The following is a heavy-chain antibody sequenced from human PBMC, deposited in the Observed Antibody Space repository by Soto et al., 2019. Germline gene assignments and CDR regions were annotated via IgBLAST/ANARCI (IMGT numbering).Heavy chain of an antibody. J-gene: IGHJ4*02. V-gene: IGHV3-23*01. CDR2: ISGRGGNT. CDR3: AKAGCSGGTCYLYYFDY. Sequence: GVSLRLSCAASGFTFSNYAMSWVRQAPGKGLEWVSTISGRGGNTYYADSVKGRFTISRDNSRNTLYLQMDSLRVEDSAVYSCAKAGCSGGTCYLYYFDYWGQGALVTVSS. D-gene: IGHD2-15*01. CDR1: GFTFSNYA.